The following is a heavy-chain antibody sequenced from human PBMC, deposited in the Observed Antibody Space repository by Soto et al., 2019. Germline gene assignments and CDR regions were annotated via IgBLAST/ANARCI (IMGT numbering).Heavy chain of an antibody. J-gene: IGHJ6*02. CDR3: ARKMYSSSFYYYYGMDV. CDR1: GYTFTSYA. V-gene: IGHV1-3*01. CDR2: INAGNGNT. D-gene: IGHD6-6*01. Sequence: QVQLVQSGAEVKKPGASVKVSCKASGYTFTSYAMHWVRQAPGQRLEWMGWINAGNGNTKYSQKFQGRVTITRDTSASTAYMELSSLRSEDTAVYYCARKMYSSSFYYYYGMDVWGQGTTVTVSS.